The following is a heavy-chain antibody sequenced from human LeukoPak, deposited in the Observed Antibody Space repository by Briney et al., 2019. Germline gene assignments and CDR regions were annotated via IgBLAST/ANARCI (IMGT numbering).Heavy chain of an antibody. Sequence: GGSLRLSCAASGFTFTSSAMSWVRQAPGKGREWVSGITSCGGRTDYADSVKGRFTISRDNSKKTLYLQMNSLRAEDRAVYYCAKAYCTNGVCYGYYYMDVWGKGTTVTVSS. J-gene: IGHJ6*03. CDR3: AKAYCTNGVCYGYYYMDV. V-gene: IGHV3-23*01. D-gene: IGHD2-8*01. CDR1: GFTFTSSA. CDR2: ITSCGGRT.